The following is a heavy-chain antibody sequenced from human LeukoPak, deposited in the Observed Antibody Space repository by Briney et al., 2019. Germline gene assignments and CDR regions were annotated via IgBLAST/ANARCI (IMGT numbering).Heavy chain of an antibody. CDR2: INPGDSDT. CDR3: ARAPSAYYGMDV. CDR1: GYTFTSYW. Sequence: GGSLRLSCEASGYTFTSYWIGWVRQMPGKGLEWMAIINPGDSDTRCSPSFQGQVTISADKSISTAYLQWSSLKASDTAMFYCARAPSAYYGMDVWGQGTTVTVSS. J-gene: IGHJ6*02. V-gene: IGHV5-51*01.